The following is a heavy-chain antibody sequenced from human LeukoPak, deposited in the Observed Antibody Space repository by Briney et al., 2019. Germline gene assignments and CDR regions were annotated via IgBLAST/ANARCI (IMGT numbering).Heavy chain of an antibody. D-gene: IGHD6-19*01. V-gene: IGHV4-39*01. CDR2: IYYSGST. CDR1: GGSISSSSYY. J-gene: IGHJ4*02. CDR3: ARIIAVAYYFDY. Sequence: SSETLSLTCTVSGGSISSSSYYWGWLRQPPGKGLEWIGSIYYSGSTYYNPSLKSRVTISVDTSKNQFSLKLSSVTAADTAVYYCARIIAVAYYFDYWGQGTLVTVSS.